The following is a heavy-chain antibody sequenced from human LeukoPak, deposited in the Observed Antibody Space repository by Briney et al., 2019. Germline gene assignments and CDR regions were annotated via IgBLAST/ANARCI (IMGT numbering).Heavy chain of an antibody. CDR1: GFTFSNYG. CDR3: ARGRPGDYFDS. Sequence: GESLRLSCATSGFTFSNYGMNWVRQAPGKGLEWVSGITGSGGSTYYADPVKGRFTISRDNSKNTLHLQMNSLRAEDTAVYYCARGRPGDYFDSWGQGILVTVAS. J-gene: IGHJ4*02. CDR2: ITGSGGST. V-gene: IGHV3-23*01. D-gene: IGHD1-1*01.